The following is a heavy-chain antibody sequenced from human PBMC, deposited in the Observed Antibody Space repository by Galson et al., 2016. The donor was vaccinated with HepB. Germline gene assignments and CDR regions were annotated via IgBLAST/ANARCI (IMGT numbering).Heavy chain of an antibody. V-gene: IGHV4-4*02. J-gene: IGHJ4*02. CDR3: AREGPTTFDY. D-gene: IGHD2/OR15-2a*01. CDR1: GDYIGSGHW. CDR2: VYESGQI. Sequence: SETLSLTCAVSGDYIGSGHWWSWVRQSPEKGLEWIGQVYESGQINSNPSLERRAAMSVDKSKNQFSLRLASVTAADTAVYYCAREGPTTFDYWGQGTLVTVSS.